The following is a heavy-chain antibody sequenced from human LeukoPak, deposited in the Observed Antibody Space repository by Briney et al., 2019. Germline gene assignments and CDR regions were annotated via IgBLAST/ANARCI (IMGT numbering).Heavy chain of an antibody. CDR2: INHSGST. D-gene: IGHD4-17*01. CDR3: ARGVTRARLSWFDP. CDR1: GGSFSGYY. Sequence: PSETLSLTCAVYGGSFSGYYWSWIRQPPGKGLEWIGEINHSGSTNYNPSLKSRVTISVDTSKNQFSLKLSSVTAADTAVYYCARGVTRARLSWFDPWGQGTLVTVSS. J-gene: IGHJ5*02. V-gene: IGHV4-34*01.